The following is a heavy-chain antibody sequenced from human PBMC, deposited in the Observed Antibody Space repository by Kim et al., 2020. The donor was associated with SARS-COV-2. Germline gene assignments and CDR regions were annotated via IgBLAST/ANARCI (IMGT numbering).Heavy chain of an antibody. CDR3: ARAAGGVYSSSGSY. Sequence: GGSLRLSCAASGFTFSTYAMHWVRQAPGKGLEWVASISYNGRNTFYADSVKGRFTISRDNSMNTLYLQMNSLRAEDTAVYYCARAAGGVYSSSGSYWGEGSLCTVS. CDR1: GFTFSTYA. CDR2: ISYNGRNT. J-gene: IGHJ4*02. V-gene: IGHV3-30-3*01. D-gene: IGHD3-10*01.